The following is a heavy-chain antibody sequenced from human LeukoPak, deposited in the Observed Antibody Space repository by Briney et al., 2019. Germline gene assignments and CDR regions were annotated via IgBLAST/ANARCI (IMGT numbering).Heavy chain of an antibody. Sequence: NPPETLSLTCTVSGASIRSYYWSWIRQPAGKKLEWIGRISSGGNTDYNPSLRSRLTMSVDTSKNQFSLKLNSVTAADTAVYYCAREGRSSTPGYWGQGTLVTVSS. CDR3: AREGRSSTPGY. CDR1: GASIRSYY. CDR2: ISSGGNT. J-gene: IGHJ4*01. D-gene: IGHD2-15*01. V-gene: IGHV4-4*07.